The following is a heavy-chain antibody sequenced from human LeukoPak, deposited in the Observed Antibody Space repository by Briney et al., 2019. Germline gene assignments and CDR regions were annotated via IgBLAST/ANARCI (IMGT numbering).Heavy chain of an antibody. CDR2: ISGSGGST. CDR1: GFTFSSYA. V-gene: IGHV3-23*01. J-gene: IGHJ4*02. Sequence: GGSLRLSCAASGFTFSSYAMSWVRQAPGKGLEWVSVISGSGGSTYYADSVKGRFTISRDNSKNTLYLQMNSLRAEDTAVYYCAKSPGPYDFWSGYYGYWGQGTLVTVSS. D-gene: IGHD3-3*01. CDR3: AKSPGPYDFWSGYYGY.